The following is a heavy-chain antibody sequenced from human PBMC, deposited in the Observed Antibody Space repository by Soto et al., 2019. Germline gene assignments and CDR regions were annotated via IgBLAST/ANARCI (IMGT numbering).Heavy chain of an antibody. V-gene: IGHV1-8*01. D-gene: IGHD6-19*01. Sequence: QVQLVQAGAEVEKPGASVKVSCKASGYTFTTYDFNWGRQAPGHGLEWMGWMNPDTGNTGYAQKYQGRVTMTRDTSISTAFMALSGLTAEDTAVYYCSRALGYSSTSGLDLWGQGTLVTVSS. CDR1: GYTFTTYD. CDR3: SRALGYSSTSGLDL. J-gene: IGHJ4*02. CDR2: MNPDTGNT.